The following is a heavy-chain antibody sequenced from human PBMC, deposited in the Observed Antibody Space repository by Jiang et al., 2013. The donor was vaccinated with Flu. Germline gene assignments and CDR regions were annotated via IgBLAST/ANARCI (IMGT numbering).Heavy chain of an antibody. V-gene: IGHV3-21*01. D-gene: IGHD4-17*01. Sequence: YYADSVKGRFTISRDNAKNSLYLQMNSLRAEDTAVYYCARDYYGDHIFDYWGQGTLVTVSS. CDR3: ARDYYGDHIFDY. J-gene: IGHJ4*02.